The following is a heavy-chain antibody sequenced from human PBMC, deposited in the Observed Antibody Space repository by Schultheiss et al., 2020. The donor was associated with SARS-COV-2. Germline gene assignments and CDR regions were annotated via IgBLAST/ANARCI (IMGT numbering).Heavy chain of an antibody. V-gene: IGHV3-30*03. J-gene: IGHJ5*02. CDR3: ARNEIVGATLGKFDP. Sequence: GGSLRLSCAASGFTFSSYGMHWVRQAPGKGLEWVAVISYDGSNKYYADSVKGRFTISRDNSKNTLYLQMNSLRAEDTGVYYCARNEIVGATLGKFDPWGQGTLVTVSS. D-gene: IGHD1-26*01. CDR1: GFTFSSYG. CDR2: ISYDGSNK.